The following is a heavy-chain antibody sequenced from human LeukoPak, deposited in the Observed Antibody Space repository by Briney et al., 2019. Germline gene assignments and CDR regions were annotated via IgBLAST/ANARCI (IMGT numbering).Heavy chain of an antibody. CDR1: GGSISTYY. Sequence: PSETLSLTCTVSGGSISTYYWSWIRQPPGKGLEWISYISYSGNTNYNPSLMSRVTISADTSKNQFSLRLSSVTAADTPVYYCARRSRITIFGVVSYYFDYWGQGTLVTVSS. V-gene: IGHV4-59*08. J-gene: IGHJ4*02. CDR3: ARRSRITIFGVVSYYFDY. D-gene: IGHD3-3*01. CDR2: ISYSGNT.